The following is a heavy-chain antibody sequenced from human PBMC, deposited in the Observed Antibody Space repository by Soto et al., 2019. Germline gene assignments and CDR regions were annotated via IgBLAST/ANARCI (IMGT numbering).Heavy chain of an antibody. V-gene: IGHV4-4*07. J-gene: IGHJ4*02. D-gene: IGHD6-13*01. CDR3: ARYRREAVAGYTLDN. Sequence: SETLSLTCTVSGGSLSKYYWSWIRQPAGKGLEWIGYVYNSGSTNYNPSLKSRVTISEDTSKSQFSLKVNSMTAADTAVYYCARYRREAVAGYTLDNWGQGILVTVSS. CDR1: GGSLSKYY. CDR2: VYNSGST.